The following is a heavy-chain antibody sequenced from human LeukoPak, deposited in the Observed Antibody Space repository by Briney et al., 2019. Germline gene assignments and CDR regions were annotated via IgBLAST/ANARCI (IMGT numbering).Heavy chain of an antibody. Sequence: GGSLRLSCEASGFTFSGSAMHWVRQASGKGLEWLGHIKSKGNSHATAYAASQKGRFTISRDDSKNTAYLQINNLETEDTAMYYCARQSGAAIPFVYWGQGTLVTVSS. D-gene: IGHD2-2*02. V-gene: IGHV3-73*01. CDR2: IKSKGNSHAT. CDR3: ARQSGAAIPFVY. J-gene: IGHJ4*02. CDR1: GFTFSGSA.